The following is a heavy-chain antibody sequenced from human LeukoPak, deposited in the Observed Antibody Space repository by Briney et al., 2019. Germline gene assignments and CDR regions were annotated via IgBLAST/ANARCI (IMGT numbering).Heavy chain of an antibody. CDR2: IYHSGRT. CDR1: GGSISSGGYS. V-gene: IGHV4-30-2*02. Sequence: PSETLSLTCAVSGGSISSGGYSWSWIRQPPGKGLEWIGYIYHSGRTYYNPSLKSRVTISVDRSKNQFSLKLSSVTAADTAVYYCARSHSSSWWTGGGGERNNWFDPWGQGTLVTVSS. D-gene: IGHD6-13*01. CDR3: ARSHSSSWWTGGGGERNNWFDP. J-gene: IGHJ5*02.